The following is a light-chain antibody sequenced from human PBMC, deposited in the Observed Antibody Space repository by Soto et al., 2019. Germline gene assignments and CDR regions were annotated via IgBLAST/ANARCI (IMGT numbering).Light chain of an antibody. V-gene: IGLV2-14*01. CDR1: SSDVGVNNY. CDR3: CSCTSISTFV. J-gene: IGLJ1*01. CDR2: EVN. Sequence: QSVLTQPASVSGSPGQSITISCTGTSSDVGVNNYVSWYQRHPGKAPKLIIYEVNNRPSGVSNRFSGSKSGNTASLTISGLQAEGEADYFCCSCTSISTFVFGSGTKVTVL.